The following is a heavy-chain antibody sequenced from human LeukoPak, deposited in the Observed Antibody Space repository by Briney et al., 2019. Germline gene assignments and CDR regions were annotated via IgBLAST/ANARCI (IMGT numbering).Heavy chain of an antibody. J-gene: IGHJ3*02. D-gene: IGHD3-22*01. CDR3: ARGPYSYDSSGAFDI. V-gene: IGHV4-61*02. CDR2: ISSSGST. CDR1: GDSISSGDYY. Sequence: SQTLSLTCTGSGDSISSGDYYWSWIRQPAGKGLEWIGRISSSGSTNYNPSLKSRVTISVDTSKNQFSLKLSSVTAADTAVYFCARGPYSYDSSGAFDIWGQGTMVTVSS.